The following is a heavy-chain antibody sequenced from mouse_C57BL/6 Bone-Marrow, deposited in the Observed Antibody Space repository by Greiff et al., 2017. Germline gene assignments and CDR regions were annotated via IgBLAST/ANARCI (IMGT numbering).Heavy chain of an antibody. D-gene: IGHD2-3*01. Sequence: QVQLQQPGTDLVKPGASVTLSCKASGYTFTSYWMHWVKQRPGQGLEWIVNINPSNGGTNYNEKFKSKATLTVDKSSSTAFMQLSSLTSEDSAVYYCARSGWLLLFAYWGQGTLVTVSA. J-gene: IGHJ3*01. CDR3: ARSGWLLLFAY. CDR2: INPSNGGT. CDR1: GYTFTSYW. V-gene: IGHV1-53*01.